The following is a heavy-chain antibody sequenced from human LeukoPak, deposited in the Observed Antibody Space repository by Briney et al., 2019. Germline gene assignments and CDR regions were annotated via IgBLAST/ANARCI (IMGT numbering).Heavy chain of an antibody. CDR3: ARELRGYSYGYSHYFDY. CDR1: GYTFTSYG. V-gene: IGHV1-18*01. Sequence: GASVTVSCKASGYTFTSYGICWVRQAPGHRLEWMGWISAYNGNTNEAQKLQGRVTMTTDTSTSTAYMELRSLRSDDTAVYYCARELRGYSYGYSHYFDYWGQGTLVTVSS. D-gene: IGHD5-18*01. J-gene: IGHJ4*02. CDR2: ISAYNGNT.